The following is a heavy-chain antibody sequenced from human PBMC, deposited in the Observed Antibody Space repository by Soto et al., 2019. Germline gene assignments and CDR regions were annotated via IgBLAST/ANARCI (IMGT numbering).Heavy chain of an antibody. V-gene: IGHV1-69*08. CDR1: GGTFSRYS. CDR3: AREDRDRETGLVPAAIDGMDV. D-gene: IGHD2-2*01. Sequence: QVQLVQSGAEVKKPGSSVKVSCKASGGTFSRYSITWVRQAPGHGLEWIGRLIPISGIASYAQKFQGRVTITADESTSKAYMELSSVGSDDTAVYYCAREDRDRETGLVPAAIDGMDVWGQGATVTVSS. J-gene: IGHJ6*02. CDR2: LIPISGIA.